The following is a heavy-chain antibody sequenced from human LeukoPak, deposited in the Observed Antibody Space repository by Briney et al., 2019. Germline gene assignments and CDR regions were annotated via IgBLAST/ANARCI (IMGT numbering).Heavy chain of an antibody. CDR2: ISDSGGST. CDR1: GFTFNTYA. J-gene: IGHJ4*02. CDR3: ATAAQSTYCSSATCRCDY. V-gene: IGHV3-23*01. Sequence: GGSLRLSCAASGFTFNTYAMSWVRQAPGKGLEWVSAISDSGGSTYYADSVKGRFTISRDNSKNTLYLQMNTLRAEDTAVYSCATAAQSTYCSSATCRCDYWGQGTLVTVSS. D-gene: IGHD2-2*01.